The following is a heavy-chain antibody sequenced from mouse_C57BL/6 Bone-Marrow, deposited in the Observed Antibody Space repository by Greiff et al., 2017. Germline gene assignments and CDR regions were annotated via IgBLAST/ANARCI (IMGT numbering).Heavy chain of an antibody. CDR3: VRDSNYAMDY. J-gene: IGHJ4*01. CDR1: GFSFNTYA. D-gene: IGHD2-5*01. V-gene: IGHV10-1*01. CDR2: IRSKSNNYAT. Sequence: EVQLVESGGGLVQPKGSLQLSCAASGFSFNTYAMNWVRQAPGKGLEWVARIRSKSNNYATYYADSVKDRFTISSDDSESMLYLQMNNLKTEDTAMYYCVRDSNYAMDYWGQGTSVTVSS.